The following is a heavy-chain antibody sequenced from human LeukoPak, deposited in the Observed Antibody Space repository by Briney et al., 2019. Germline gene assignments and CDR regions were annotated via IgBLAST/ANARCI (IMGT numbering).Heavy chain of an antibody. CDR3: ARQGPQYYDYVWGSYRDYYYYYMDV. CDR1: GYSISSGYY. CDR2: IYHSGST. J-gene: IGHJ6*03. V-gene: IGHV4-38-2*01. D-gene: IGHD3-16*02. Sequence: SETLSLTCAVSGYSISSGYYWGWLRQPPGKGLEWIGSIYHSGSTYYNPSLKSRVTISVDTSKNQFSLKLSSVTAADTAVYYCARQGPQYYDYVWGSYRDYYYYYMDVWGKGTTVTVSS.